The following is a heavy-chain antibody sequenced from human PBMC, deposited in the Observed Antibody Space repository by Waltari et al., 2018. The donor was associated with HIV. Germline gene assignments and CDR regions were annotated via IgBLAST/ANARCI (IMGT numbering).Heavy chain of an antibody. Sequence: PGQGLEWMGGIIPIFGTANYAQKFQGRVTITADKSTSTAYMELSSLRSEDTAVYYCARGRNYYGSGSLMRAGYYFDYWGQGTLVTVSS. CDR3: ARGRNYYGSGSLMRAGYYFDY. D-gene: IGHD3-10*01. J-gene: IGHJ4*02. V-gene: IGHV1-69*06. CDR2: IIPIFGTA.